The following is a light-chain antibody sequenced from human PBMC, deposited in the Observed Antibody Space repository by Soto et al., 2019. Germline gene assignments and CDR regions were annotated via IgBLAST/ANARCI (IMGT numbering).Light chain of an antibody. Sequence: QSALTQPASVSGSPGQSITISCTGTTTDIGNYNLVSWYQLVPGKAPKFIIFEVSKRPSGVSDRFSGSKSGNTASLTISGLQADDEADYYCCSYAGTVAYVFGTGTRSPS. CDR2: EVS. CDR1: TTDIGNYNL. J-gene: IGLJ1*01. CDR3: CSYAGTVAYV. V-gene: IGLV2-23*02.